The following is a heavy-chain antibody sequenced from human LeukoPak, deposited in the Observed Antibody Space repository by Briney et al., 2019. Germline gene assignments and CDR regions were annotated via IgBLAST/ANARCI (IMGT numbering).Heavy chain of an antibody. CDR2: IRNKANSYTT. Sequence: PGGSLRLSCVTSGFIFSDHYMDWVRQAPGKGLEWVGRIRNKANSYTTEYAASEKGRFTVSRDDLKNSLYLQMNSLGTEDTAMYYCAKPQGGDPRAFDYWGQGILVTVFS. D-gene: IGHD1-14*01. J-gene: IGHJ4*02. CDR3: AKPQGGDPRAFDY. V-gene: IGHV3-72*01. CDR1: GFIFSDHY.